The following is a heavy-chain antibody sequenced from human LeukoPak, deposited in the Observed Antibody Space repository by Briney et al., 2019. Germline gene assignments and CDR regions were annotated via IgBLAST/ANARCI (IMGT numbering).Heavy chain of an antibody. J-gene: IGHJ6*03. V-gene: IGHV3-21*01. CDR1: GFTFSSYS. CDR3: ARDYYYDSSGYYYMDV. Sequence: GGSLRLSCAASGFTFSSYSMNSVRQAPGKGLEWVSSISSSSSYIYYADSVKGRFTISRDNAKNSLYLQMNSLRAEDTAVYYCARDYYYDSSGYYYMDVWGKGTTVTVSS. D-gene: IGHD3-22*01. CDR2: ISSSSSYI.